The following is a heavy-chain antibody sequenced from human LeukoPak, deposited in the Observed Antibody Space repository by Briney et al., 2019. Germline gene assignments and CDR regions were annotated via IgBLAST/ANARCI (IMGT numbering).Heavy chain of an antibody. CDR1: GGSISSSNW. CDR3: ARDSRLIAARLHYYYGMDV. Sequence: SETLSLTCAVSGGSISSSNWWSWVRQPPGKGLGWIGEIYHSGSTNYNPSLKSRVTISVDKSKNQFSLKLSSVTAADTAVYYCARDSRLIAARLHYYYGMDVWGQGTTVTVSS. J-gene: IGHJ6*02. V-gene: IGHV4-4*02. D-gene: IGHD6-6*01. CDR2: IYHSGST.